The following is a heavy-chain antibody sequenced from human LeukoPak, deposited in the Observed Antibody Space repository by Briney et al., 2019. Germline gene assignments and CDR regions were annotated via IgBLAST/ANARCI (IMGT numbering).Heavy chain of an antibody. CDR2: ISGSGGST. J-gene: IGHJ4*02. CDR1: GVTFSSDA. Sequence: GGSLRLSRIATGVTFSSDAMGWVRQAPGKGLEWVSGISGSGGSTYYADSVKGRFTISRDNSKNTLYLQMNSLRVEDTAVYYCAKDRGRTWVQVANWGQGTLVTVSS. CDR3: AKDRGRTWVQVAN. D-gene: IGHD2-15*01. V-gene: IGHV3-23*01.